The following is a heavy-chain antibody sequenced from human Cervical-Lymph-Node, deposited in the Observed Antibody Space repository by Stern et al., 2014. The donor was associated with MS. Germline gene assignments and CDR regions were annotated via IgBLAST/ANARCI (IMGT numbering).Heavy chain of an antibody. CDR3: VRDFVDIPMLSRSDYLDY. D-gene: IGHD5-12*01. CDR1: GYTFTNYP. CDR2: INTNSGKT. Sequence: QVQLVQSGSELKKPGASVNVSCKASGYTFTNYPMNWVRQAPGQGLEWMGWINTNSGKTTDAQGYTGRFVFFWDTSVSTAYLQISSLKTEDTAVYFCVRDFVDIPMLSRSDYLDYWGQGTLVTVSS. J-gene: IGHJ4*02. V-gene: IGHV7-4-1*02.